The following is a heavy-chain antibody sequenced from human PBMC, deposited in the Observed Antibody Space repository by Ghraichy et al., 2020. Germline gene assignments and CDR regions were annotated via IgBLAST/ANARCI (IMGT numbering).Heavy chain of an antibody. CDR1: GFTFSTYS. CDR2: ISSITSDI. Sequence: GGSLRLSCAASGFTFSTYSINWVRQAPWKGLEWVSSISSITSDIYYADTMRGRFTMSRDNAKNSLYLQMNTLRAEDTAVYYCAASIALYGDYYDYWVQGTLVTVSS. CDR3: AASIALYGDYYDY. D-gene: IGHD4-17*01. J-gene: IGHJ4*02. V-gene: IGHV3-21*01.